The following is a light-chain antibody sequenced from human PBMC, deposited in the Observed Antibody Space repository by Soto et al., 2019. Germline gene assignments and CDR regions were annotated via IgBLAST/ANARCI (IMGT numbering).Light chain of an antibody. V-gene: IGLV1-47*01. J-gene: IGLJ1*01. CDR1: SSNIGSNY. CDR2: RNN. CDR3: AAWDDSSYV. Sequence: QSVLTQPPSASGTPGQRVTISCSGSSSNIGSNYVYWYQHLPGTAPKLLIYRNNERPSGVPDRFSGSKSGTSASLAISGLRSEDEADYYCAAWDDSSYVFGTGTKVTVL.